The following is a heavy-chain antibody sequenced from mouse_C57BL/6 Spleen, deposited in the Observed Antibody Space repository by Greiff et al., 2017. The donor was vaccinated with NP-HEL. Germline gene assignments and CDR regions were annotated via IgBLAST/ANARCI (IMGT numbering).Heavy chain of an antibody. Sequence: EVQRVESGPGLVKPSQSLSLTCSVTGYSITSGYYWNWIRQFPGNKLEWMGYISYDGSNNYNPSLKNRISITRDTSKNQFFLRLNSVTTEDTATYYCERGIYYDYDGGAMDYWGQGTSVTVSS. V-gene: IGHV3-6*01. CDR1: GYSITSGYY. J-gene: IGHJ4*01. CDR2: ISYDGSN. CDR3: ERGIYYDYDGGAMDY. D-gene: IGHD2-4*01.